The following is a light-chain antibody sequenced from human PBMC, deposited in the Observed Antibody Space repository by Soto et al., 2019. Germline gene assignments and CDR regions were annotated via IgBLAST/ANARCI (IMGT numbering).Light chain of an antibody. CDR3: QQYGSSPVFT. Sequence: IVLTQSPGTLSLSPGERATLSCRASQSVSSSYLAWYQQKPGQAPRLLIYGASSRATSIPDRFSGSGSGTDSTLTSRRMVPEDFAVYYYQQYGSSPVFTVGPGTKVDIK. J-gene: IGKJ3*01. CDR2: GAS. CDR1: QSVSSSY. V-gene: IGKV3-20*01.